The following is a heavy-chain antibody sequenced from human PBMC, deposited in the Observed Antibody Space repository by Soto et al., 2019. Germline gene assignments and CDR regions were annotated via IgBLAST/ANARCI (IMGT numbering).Heavy chain of an antibody. V-gene: IGHV6-1*01. CDR3: ARSEEDSDYYYYGMDV. CDR1: GDSVSSNSVA. D-gene: IGHD2-15*01. CDR2: TYYRSRWYN. J-gene: IGHJ6*02. Sequence: PSQTLSLTCVISGDSVSSNSVAWNWVRQSPSRGLEWLGRTYYRSRWYNDYAVSVRSRIAINPDTSKNHFSLQLNSVTPDDTAVYYCARSEEDSDYYYYGMDVWGRGTTVTVSS.